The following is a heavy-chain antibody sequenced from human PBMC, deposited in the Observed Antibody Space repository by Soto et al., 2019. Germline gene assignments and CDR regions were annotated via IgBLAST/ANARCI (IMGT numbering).Heavy chain of an antibody. CDR3: AKYCGGDCRHFDA. CDR1: GYNFIAYY. D-gene: IGHD2-21*02. CDR2: INPSSGAT. V-gene: IGHV1-46*01. Sequence: QVQLVQSGAEVKKPGSSVKLSCKASGYNFIAYYIYCVRQAPGQGPEWMGMINPSSGATNYAQKFQGRVTVTRDTSTSTAYLELSSLRSDDAAVYYCAKYCGGDCRHFDAWGQGNLVTVSS. J-gene: IGHJ4*02.